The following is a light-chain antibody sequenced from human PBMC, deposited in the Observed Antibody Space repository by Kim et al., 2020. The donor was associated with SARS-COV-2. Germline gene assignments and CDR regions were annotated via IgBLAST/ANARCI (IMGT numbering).Light chain of an antibody. Sequence: DVVMTQSPLSLPVTPGEPASISCRSSQGLLHTNAYNYLYWFLRKPGQSPHLLMYLGSNRASGVPDRFSGSGSGTDFPLKISRVEAEDVGVYYCMQALQITFGGGTKVDIK. CDR3: MQALQIT. CDR2: LGS. CDR1: QGLLHTNAYNY. V-gene: IGKV2-28*01. J-gene: IGKJ4*01.